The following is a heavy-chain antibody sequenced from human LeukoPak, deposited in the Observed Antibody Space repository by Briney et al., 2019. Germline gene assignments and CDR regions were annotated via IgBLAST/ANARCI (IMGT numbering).Heavy chain of an antibody. CDR2: IYYSGST. Sequence: SETLSLTCTVSGGSISSYYWSWIRQPPGKGLEWIGYIYYSGSTNYNPSLKSRVTISVDTSKNQFSLKLSSVTAADTAVYYCARLVGQRRPFDYWGQGTLVTVSS. D-gene: IGHD5-24*01. J-gene: IGHJ4*02. V-gene: IGHV4-59*08. CDR3: ARLVGQRRPFDY. CDR1: GGSISSYY.